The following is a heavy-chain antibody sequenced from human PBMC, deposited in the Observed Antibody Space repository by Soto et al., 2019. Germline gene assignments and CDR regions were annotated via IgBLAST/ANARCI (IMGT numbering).Heavy chain of an antibody. D-gene: IGHD3-22*01. CDR2: ISAYNGNT. V-gene: IGHV1-18*01. J-gene: IGHJ4*02. CDR3: ARDPYYYDSSGYPIDY. CDR1: GYTFTSYG. Sequence: QVQLVQSGAEVKKPGASVKVSCKASGYTFTSYGISWVRQAPGQGLEWMGWISAYNGNTNYAQKLQVRVTMTTDTSTSTAYMELRSLRSDDTAVYYCARDPYYYDSSGYPIDYWGQGTLVTVSS.